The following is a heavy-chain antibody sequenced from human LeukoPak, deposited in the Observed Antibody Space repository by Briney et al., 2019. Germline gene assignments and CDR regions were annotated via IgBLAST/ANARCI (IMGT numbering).Heavy chain of an antibody. CDR3: ARLLAAAGPLSPFDY. Sequence: GGSLKISCKGSGCSFTSYWIGWVRQMPGKGREWMGIIYPGDSDTRYSPSFQGQVTISADKSISTAYLQWSSLKASDTAMYYCARLLAAAGPLSPFDYWGQGTLVTVSS. V-gene: IGHV5-51*01. D-gene: IGHD6-13*01. J-gene: IGHJ4*02. CDR2: IYPGDSDT. CDR1: GCSFTSYW.